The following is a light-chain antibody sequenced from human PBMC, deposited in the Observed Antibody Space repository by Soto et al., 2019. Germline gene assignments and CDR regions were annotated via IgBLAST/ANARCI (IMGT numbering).Light chain of an antibody. V-gene: IGLV1-47*01. CDR1: SSNIGTNY. CDR3: AAWDDSLSGPL. J-gene: IGLJ2*01. Sequence: QSVLTQSPSASGTPGQRVTISCSGTSSNIGTNYVYWYQQLPGTAPKVLIYSNDKRPSGVPDRFSGSKSGTSASLAISGLRSEDEADYYGAAWDDSLSGPLFGGGTKLT. CDR2: SND.